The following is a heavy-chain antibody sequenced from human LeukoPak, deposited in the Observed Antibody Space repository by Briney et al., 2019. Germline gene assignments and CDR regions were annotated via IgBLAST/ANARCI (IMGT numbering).Heavy chain of an antibody. CDR2: INPKSGGT. CDR1: GYTFTDYY. CDR3: ARDRVGSGWPRPFYFEF. J-gene: IGHJ4*02. V-gene: IGHV1-2*02. D-gene: IGHD6-19*01. Sequence: ASVKVSCKASGYTFTDYYIHWVRQAPGQGLECMGWINPKSGGTNYVQKFQGRVTMTRDTSISTAYMELSSLRSDDTAVYYCARDRVGSGWPRPFYFEFWGQGTLVTVSS.